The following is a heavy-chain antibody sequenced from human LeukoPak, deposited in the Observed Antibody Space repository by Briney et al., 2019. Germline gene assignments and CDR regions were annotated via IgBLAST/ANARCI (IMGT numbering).Heavy chain of an antibody. CDR2: IYYSGST. J-gene: IGHJ4*02. D-gene: IGHD6-13*01. V-gene: IGHV4-59*01. CDR3: ARGRVAAAGPFDY. Sequence: SETLSLTCTVSGGSISSYYWSWVRQPPGKGLEWIGYIYYSGSTNYNPSLKSRVTISVDTSKNQFSLKLSSVTAADTAVYYCARGRVAAAGPFDYWGQGTLVTVSS. CDR1: GGSISSYY.